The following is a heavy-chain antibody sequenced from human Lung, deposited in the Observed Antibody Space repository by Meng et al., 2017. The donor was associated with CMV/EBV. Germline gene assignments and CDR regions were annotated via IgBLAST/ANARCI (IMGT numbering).Heavy chain of an antibody. D-gene: IGHD1-26*01. Sequence: ASXXVSXKTSGFNFYGFYIHWVRRAPGQGLEWMGRINPKNGDPKYAQRFEGRVPMTTDTSITTVYMELRSLRSDDTAFYYCTRRPLGSTRPFDYWGQGTLVTVSS. CDR1: GFNFYGFY. J-gene: IGHJ4*02. V-gene: IGHV1-2*06. CDR2: INPKNGDP. CDR3: TRRPLGSTRPFDY.